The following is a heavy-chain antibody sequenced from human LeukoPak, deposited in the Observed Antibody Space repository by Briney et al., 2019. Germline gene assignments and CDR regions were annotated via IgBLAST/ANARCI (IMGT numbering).Heavy chain of an antibody. Sequence: ASVKVSCKASGYSFSNYAMNWVRQAPGQGLEWMGWINPNSGDTNYVQKFQGRVTMTRDTSISTAYMELSRLRSDDTAVYYCARDLIAAAPQYNWFDPWGQGTLVTVSS. J-gene: IGHJ5*02. D-gene: IGHD6-13*01. CDR1: GYSFSNYA. V-gene: IGHV1-2*02. CDR3: ARDLIAAAPQYNWFDP. CDR2: INPNSGDT.